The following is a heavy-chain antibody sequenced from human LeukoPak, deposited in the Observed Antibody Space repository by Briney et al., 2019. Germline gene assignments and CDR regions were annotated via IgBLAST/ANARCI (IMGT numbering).Heavy chain of an antibody. D-gene: IGHD4-11*01. J-gene: IGHJ4*02. CDR1: GFTFSAYT. CDR3: ARTDMTAVTTVPNDY. Sequence: GGALRLPCAASGFTFSAYTMSWGRQAPGKGPECVAYISTSSNYIYYADSVKGRFTISRDNAKNSLYVQMIGLRAEDTAVYYCARTDMTAVTTVPNDYWGQGTLVTVSS. V-gene: IGHV3-21*01. CDR2: ISTSSNYI.